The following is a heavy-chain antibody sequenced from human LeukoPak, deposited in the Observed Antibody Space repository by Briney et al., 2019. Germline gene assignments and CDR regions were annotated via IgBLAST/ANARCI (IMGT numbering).Heavy chain of an antibody. Sequence: TGGSLRLSCAASGFTFSSYAMSWVRQAPGKGLEWVSAISGSGGSTYYADSVKGRFTISRDNSKNTLYLQMNSLRAEDTAVYYCAKGAYCSSTSCYNPFDYWGQGTLVTVSS. D-gene: IGHD2-2*02. CDR3: AKGAYCSSTSCYNPFDY. J-gene: IGHJ4*02. V-gene: IGHV3-23*01. CDR1: GFTFSSYA. CDR2: ISGSGGST.